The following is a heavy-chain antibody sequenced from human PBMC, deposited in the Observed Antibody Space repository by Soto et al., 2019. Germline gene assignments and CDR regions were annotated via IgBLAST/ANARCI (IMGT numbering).Heavy chain of an antibody. CDR3: ARGPAAGYLIYYFDY. Sequence: SETLSLTCAVYGGSFSGYYWSWIRQPPGKGLEWIGEINHSGSTNYNPSLKSRVTISVDTSKNQFSLKLSSVTAADTAVYYCARGPAAGYLIYYFDYWGQGTLVTVSS. D-gene: IGHD6-13*01. J-gene: IGHJ4*02. CDR2: INHSGST. V-gene: IGHV4-34*01. CDR1: GGSFSGYY.